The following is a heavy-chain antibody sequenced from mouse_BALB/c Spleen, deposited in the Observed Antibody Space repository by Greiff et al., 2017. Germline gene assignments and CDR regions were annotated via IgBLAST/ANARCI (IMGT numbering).Heavy chain of an antibody. CDR2: INPSNGGT. D-gene: IGHD2-14*01. CDR3: TRREDYRYDGAWFAY. Sequence: QVHVKQSGAELVKPGASVKLSCKASGYTFTSYYMYWVKQRPGQGLEWIGEINPSNGGTNFNEKFKSKATLTVDKSSSTAYMQLSSLTSEDSAVYYCTRREDYRYDGAWFAYWGQGTLVTVSA. J-gene: IGHJ3*01. V-gene: IGHV1S81*02. CDR1: GYTFTSYY.